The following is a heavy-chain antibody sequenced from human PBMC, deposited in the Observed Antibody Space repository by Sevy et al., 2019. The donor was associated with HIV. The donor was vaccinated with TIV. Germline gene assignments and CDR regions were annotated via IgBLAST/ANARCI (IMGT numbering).Heavy chain of an antibody. J-gene: IGHJ4*02. CDR2: ISSSSSTI. D-gene: IGHD1-26*01. V-gene: IGHV3-48*02. CDR3: ARRFNIVGATHFDY. CDR1: GFTFSSYT. Sequence: GESLKISCAASGFTFSSYTMNWVRQAPGKGLEWVSYISSSSSTIYYADSVKGRFTISRANAKNSLYLQMNSLRDEDTAVYFCARRFNIVGATHFDYWGQGTLVTVSS.